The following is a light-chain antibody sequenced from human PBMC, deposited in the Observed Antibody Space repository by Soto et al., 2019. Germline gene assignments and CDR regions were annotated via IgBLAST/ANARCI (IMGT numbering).Light chain of an antibody. Sequence: QSVLTQPASVSGSPGQSITISCAGTSAEVGGYNHVAWYQQHPGKAPKLMIYEVSKRPSGVSNRFSGSKSGNTASLSVSGLQAEDEDDYYCISYTGSSTSYVFGTGTKLTVL. CDR3: ISYTGSSTSYV. J-gene: IGLJ1*01. V-gene: IGLV2-14*01. CDR1: SAEVGGYNH. CDR2: EVS.